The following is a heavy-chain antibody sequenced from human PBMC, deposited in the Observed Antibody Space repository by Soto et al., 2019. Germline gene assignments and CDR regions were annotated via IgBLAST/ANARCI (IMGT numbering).Heavy chain of an antibody. D-gene: IGHD3-10*01. V-gene: IGHV4-59*12. Sequence: PSETLSLTCTVSGGSISNYYWSWIRQPPGKGLEWIGYIHYSGSTNYSPSLKSRVTISVDTSKNQFSLKLSSVTAADTAVYYCARYGSGTYYPTIFDSGGKGPLVTVSS. CDR1: GGSISNYY. CDR2: IHYSGST. CDR3: ARYGSGTYYPTIFDS. J-gene: IGHJ4*02.